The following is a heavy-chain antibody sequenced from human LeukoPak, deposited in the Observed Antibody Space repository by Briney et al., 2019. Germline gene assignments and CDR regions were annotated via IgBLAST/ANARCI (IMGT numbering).Heavy chain of an antibody. CDR1: GFTFSNYA. CDR3: LRDATGAGDY. V-gene: IGHV3-64D*09. J-gene: IGHJ4*02. D-gene: IGHD3-10*01. Sequence: GGSLRLSWSVSGFTFSNYAMHWVRQTPGKGLEYVSAITSDGGTTYYADSVKGRFTISRDNSKNTLYLQMSSLRAEDTAVYYCLRDATGAGDYWGQGTLVTVSS. CDR2: ITSDGGTT.